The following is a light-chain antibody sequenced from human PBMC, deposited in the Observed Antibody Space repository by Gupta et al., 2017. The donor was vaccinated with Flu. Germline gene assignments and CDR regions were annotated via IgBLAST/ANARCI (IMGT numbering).Light chain of an antibody. Sequence: QSALTQPRSVSGSPGQSVTISCTGTSIDVGGYNYVSWYQHHPGKPPKLIIYDVSERPSGVPDRFSGSKSGNTASLTISGLQAEDEGDYYCCSNTGSYTLVFGGGTKLTVL. V-gene: IGLV2-11*01. CDR1: SIDVGGYNY. CDR3: CSNTGSYTLV. CDR2: DVS. J-gene: IGLJ3*02.